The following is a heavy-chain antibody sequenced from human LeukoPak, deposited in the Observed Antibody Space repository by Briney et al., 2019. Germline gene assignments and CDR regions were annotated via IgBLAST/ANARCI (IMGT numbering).Heavy chain of an antibody. CDR3: AKHPLGYYYDSSGYYDY. CDR2: ISGSGGST. Sequence: GRSLRLSCAASGFTFSSYAMSWVRQAPGKGLEWVSAISGSGGSTYYADSVKGRFTISRDNSKNTLYLQMNSLRAEDTAVYYCAKHPLGYYYDSSGYYDYWGQGTLVTVSS. CDR1: GFTFSSYA. V-gene: IGHV3-23*01. D-gene: IGHD3-22*01. J-gene: IGHJ4*02.